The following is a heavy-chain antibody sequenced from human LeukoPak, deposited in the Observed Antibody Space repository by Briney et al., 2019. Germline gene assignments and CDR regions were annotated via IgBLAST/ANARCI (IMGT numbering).Heavy chain of an antibody. Sequence: GGSLRLSCAASGFTFSSYGMHWVRQAPGKGLEWVSAISGSGGSTYYADSVKGRFTISRDNSKNTLYLQMNSLRAEDTAVYYCARYPENYDILTGYYGYWGQGTLVTVSS. J-gene: IGHJ4*02. CDR3: ARYPENYDILTGYYGY. V-gene: IGHV3-NL1*01. D-gene: IGHD3-9*01. CDR1: GFTFSSYG. CDR2: ISGSGGST.